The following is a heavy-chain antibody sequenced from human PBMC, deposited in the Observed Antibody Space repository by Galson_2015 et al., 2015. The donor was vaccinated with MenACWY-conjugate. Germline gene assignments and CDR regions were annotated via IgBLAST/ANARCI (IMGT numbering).Heavy chain of an antibody. CDR3: RREHIPAYFRHGSCYRSGAWVYAFDV. V-gene: IGHV1-69*13. CDR1: GGTFSTYA. Sequence: SVKVSCKASGGTFSTYAISWVRQAPGKGLEWMGGIIPISAATNYAQTFQGRVTITADESKSTVYMKMSSLRSEDTVVYYCRREHIPAYFRHGSCYRSGAWVYAFDVWGQGTMVTVSS. J-gene: IGHJ4*02. CDR2: IIPISAAT. D-gene: IGHD2-15*01.